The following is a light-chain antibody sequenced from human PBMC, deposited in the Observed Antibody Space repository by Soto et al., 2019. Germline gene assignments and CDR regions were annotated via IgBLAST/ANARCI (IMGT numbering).Light chain of an antibody. CDR1: QSVSSRY. CDR2: GAS. J-gene: IGKJ2*01. Sequence: EIGLTQSPGTLSLSPGERATLSCRASQSVSSRYLAWYQQKPGQAPRLLIYGASSRATGIPDRFSGSASGTDFTLTISRLEPEDFAVYYCQQYGTSPRMYTFGQGTKLEIK. CDR3: QQYGTSPRMYT. V-gene: IGKV3-20*01.